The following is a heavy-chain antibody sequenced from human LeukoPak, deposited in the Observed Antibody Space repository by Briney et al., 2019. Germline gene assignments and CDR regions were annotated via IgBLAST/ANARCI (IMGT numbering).Heavy chain of an antibody. J-gene: IGHJ6*02. CDR1: GGSFSGYY. CDR3: ARGSRTHYYYYGMDV. Sequence: PSETLSLTCAVYGGSFSGYYWSWIRQPPGKGLEWIGEINHSGSTNHNPSLKSRVTISVDTSKNQFSLKLSSVTAADTAVYYCARGSRTHYYYYGMDVWGQGTTVTVSS. CDR2: INHSGST. V-gene: IGHV4-34*01.